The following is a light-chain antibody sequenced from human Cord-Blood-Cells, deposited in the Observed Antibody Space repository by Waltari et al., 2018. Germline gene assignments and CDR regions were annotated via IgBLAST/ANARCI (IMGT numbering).Light chain of an antibody. V-gene: IGLV2-14*01. CDR3: SSYTSSSTPYV. CDR2: EVS. Sequence: QSALTQPASVSGSPGQSLTISCTVTSSDVGAYNYVSLYQQHPGKAPKLMIYEVSNRPSGVSNRFSGSKSGNTASLTISGLQAEDEADYYCSSYTSSSTPYVFGTGTKVTVL. J-gene: IGLJ1*01. CDR1: SSDVGAYNY.